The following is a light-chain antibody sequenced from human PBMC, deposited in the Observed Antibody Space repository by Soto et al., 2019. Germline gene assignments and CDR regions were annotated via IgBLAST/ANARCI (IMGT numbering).Light chain of an antibody. CDR1: QSVASSY. CDR3: QQYGSSSFT. Sequence: EIVLTQSPGTLSLSPGEGATLSCRASQSVASSYLAWYQQKPGQAPRLIIYGASNRATGTPDRFSGGGSGKDFTLTISRLEPEDFAVYYCQQYGSSSFTFGQETKLEIK. CDR2: GAS. V-gene: IGKV3-20*01. J-gene: IGKJ2*01.